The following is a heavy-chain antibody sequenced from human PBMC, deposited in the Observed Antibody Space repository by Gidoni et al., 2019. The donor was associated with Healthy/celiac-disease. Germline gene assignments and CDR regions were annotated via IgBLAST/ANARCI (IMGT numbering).Heavy chain of an antibody. J-gene: IGHJ6*02. CDR2: FDPEDGET. Sequence: QVQLVPSGAEVKKPGASVKVSCKVSGYTLTEVSMHWVRQAPGKGLEWMGGFDPEDGETIYAQKFQGRVTMTEDTSTDTAYMELSSLRSEDTAVYYCATDLGQQLDPTYYGMDVWGQGTTVTVSS. V-gene: IGHV1-24*01. CDR3: ATDLGQQLDPTYYGMDV. D-gene: IGHD6-13*01. CDR1: GYTLTEVS.